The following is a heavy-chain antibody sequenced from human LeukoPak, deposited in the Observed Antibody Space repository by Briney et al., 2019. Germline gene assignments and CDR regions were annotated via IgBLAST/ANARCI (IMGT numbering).Heavy chain of an antibody. J-gene: IGHJ4*02. V-gene: IGHV5-51*01. CDR3: ARRTYYYGSGSYSLDY. CDR2: IYPGDSDT. D-gene: IGHD3-10*01. Sequence: GESLKISCKGSGYSFTSYWIGWVRQMPGKGLGWMGIIYPGDSDTRYSPSFQGQVTISADMSISTAYLQWSSLKASDTAMYYCARRTYYYGSGSYSLDYWGQGTLVTVSS. CDR1: GYSFTSYW.